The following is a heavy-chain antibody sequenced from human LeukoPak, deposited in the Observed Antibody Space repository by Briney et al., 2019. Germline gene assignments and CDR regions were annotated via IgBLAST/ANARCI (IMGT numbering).Heavy chain of an antibody. V-gene: IGHV4-34*01. Sequence: SETLSLTCAVYGGSFSGYYWSWIRQPPGKGLEWIGEINHSGSTNYNPSLKSRVTISVDTSKNQFSLKLSSVTAADTAVYYCARHALMVPRAGQGYYGSGSYYSPSGFITVWGKGTTVTVSS. CDR2: INHSGST. CDR1: GGSFSGYY. CDR3: ARHALMVPRAGQGYYGSGSYYSPSGFITV. D-gene: IGHD3-10*01. J-gene: IGHJ6*04.